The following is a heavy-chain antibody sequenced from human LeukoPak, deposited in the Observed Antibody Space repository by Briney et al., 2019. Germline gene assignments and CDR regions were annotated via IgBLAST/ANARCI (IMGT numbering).Heavy chain of an antibody. CDR3: ANEKTLTFDY. J-gene: IGHJ4*02. CDR2: ISSGSSTI. Sequence: PGGSLRLSCAGSGFTFSDYSMNWVRQTPGKGLEWVPYISSGSSTIDNADSVKGRFTISRDNSKKSLYLQMNNLRTEDTALYHCANEKTLTFDYWGRGTLVTVSS. CDR1: GFTFSDYS. D-gene: IGHD3-9*01. V-gene: IGHV3-48*04.